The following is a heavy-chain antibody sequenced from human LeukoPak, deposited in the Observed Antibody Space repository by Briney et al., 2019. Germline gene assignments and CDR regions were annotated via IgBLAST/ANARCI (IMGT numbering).Heavy chain of an antibody. CDR3: ASGFSSSPYFDY. Sequence: QPGGSLRLSCAASGFTFSTYYMNWVRQAPGKGLEWVSFITGSSSYIYYTDSVKDRFTISRDNAKNSLFLQMNSLEDEDTAVYYCASGFSSSPYFDYWGQGTLVTVSS. D-gene: IGHD6-6*01. CDR2: ITGSSSYI. CDR1: GFTFSTYY. J-gene: IGHJ4*02. V-gene: IGHV3-21*01.